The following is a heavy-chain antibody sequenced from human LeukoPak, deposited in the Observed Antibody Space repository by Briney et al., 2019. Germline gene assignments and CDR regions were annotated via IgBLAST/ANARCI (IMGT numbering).Heavy chain of an antibody. CDR3: AKASLIVVVTLAPFDY. J-gene: IGHJ4*02. CDR1: GFTVSSNY. D-gene: IGHD3-22*01. V-gene: IGHV3-23*01. Sequence: GGSLRLSCAASGFTVSSNYMSWVRQAPGKGLEGVSAINGSGDSTYYADSVKGLFTSSRDNSKNPLYLQMNSLRAEDTAVYYCAKASLIVVVTLAPFDYWGQGTLVTVSS. CDR2: INGSGDST.